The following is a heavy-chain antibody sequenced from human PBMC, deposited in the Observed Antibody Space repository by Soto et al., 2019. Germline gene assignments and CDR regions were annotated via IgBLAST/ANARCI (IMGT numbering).Heavy chain of an antibody. CDR3: ARDSWLRFTGYYYYGMDV. Sequence: SLRLSCAASGFTFSSYAMHWVRQAPGKGLEWVAVISYDGSNKYYADSVKGRFTISRDNSKNTLYLQMNSLRAEDTAVYYCARDSWLRFTGYYYYGMDVWGQGTTVTVSS. J-gene: IGHJ6*02. V-gene: IGHV3-30-3*01. D-gene: IGHD5-12*01. CDR2: ISYDGSNK. CDR1: GFTFSSYA.